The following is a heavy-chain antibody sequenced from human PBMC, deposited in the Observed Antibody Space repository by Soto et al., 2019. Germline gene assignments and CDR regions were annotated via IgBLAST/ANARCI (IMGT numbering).Heavy chain of an antibody. CDR3: ATVVSSSWYGAEYFQH. CDR1: GGSISSGGYS. CDR2: VYHSGST. D-gene: IGHD6-13*01. J-gene: IGHJ1*01. V-gene: IGHV4-30-2*01. Sequence: QLQLQESGSGLVKPSQTLSLTCAVSGGSISSGGYSWSWIRQPPGKGLEWIGYVYHSGSTYYNPSLKSRVTISVDRSKNQFSLKLSSVTAADTAVYYCATVVSSSWYGAEYFQHCGQGTLVTVSS.